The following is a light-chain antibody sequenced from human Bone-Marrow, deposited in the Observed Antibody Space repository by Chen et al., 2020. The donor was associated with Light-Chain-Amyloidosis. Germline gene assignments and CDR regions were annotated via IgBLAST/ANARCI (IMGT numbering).Light chain of an antibody. CDR1: SSNLGINA. Sequence: QSVLTQAPSASGPPGKRATIFCSGSSSNLGINAVSWYQHLPGTAPQFLIVGNKQRPSGRPDRFSVSKSGTSASLAISGLQSEDEADYHCAAWDDSLHLWVFGGGTKLTVL. CDR3: AAWDDSLHLWV. J-gene: IGLJ3*02. CDR2: GNK. V-gene: IGLV1-44*01.